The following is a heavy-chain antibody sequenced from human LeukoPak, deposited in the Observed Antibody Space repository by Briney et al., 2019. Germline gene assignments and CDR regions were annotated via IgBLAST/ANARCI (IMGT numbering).Heavy chain of an antibody. CDR3: ARGVGYSSSWYDLGFDP. CDR2: IYPGDSDT. D-gene: IGHD6-13*01. Sequence: GESLKISSKGSGYSFTRYWIGWVRQMPAKGLEWMGIIYPGDSDTRYSPSFQGQVTISADKSISTAYLQWSSLKASDTAMYYCARGVGYSSSWYDLGFDPWGQGTLVTVSS. CDR1: GYSFTRYW. V-gene: IGHV5-51*01. J-gene: IGHJ5*02.